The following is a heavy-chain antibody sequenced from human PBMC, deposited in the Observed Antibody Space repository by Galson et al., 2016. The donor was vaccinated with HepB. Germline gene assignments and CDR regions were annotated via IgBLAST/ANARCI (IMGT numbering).Heavy chain of an antibody. V-gene: IGHV3-53*01. Sequence: SLRLSCAASGFTVSTNYMSWVRQAPGKGLEWVSVIYSGGSTYYADSVKGRFTISRDISKNPVYLQMNSLRAEDTAVYYRARGRGADFWSGYHDYWGQGTQVTVSS. CDR3: ARGRGADFWSGYHDY. CDR1: GFTVSTNY. D-gene: IGHD3-3*01. CDR2: IYSGGST. J-gene: IGHJ4*02.